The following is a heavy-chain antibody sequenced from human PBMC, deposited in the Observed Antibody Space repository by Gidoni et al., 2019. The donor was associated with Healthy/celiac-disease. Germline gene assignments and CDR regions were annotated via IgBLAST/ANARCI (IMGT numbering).Heavy chain of an antibody. CDR2: ISGSGGST. CDR3: AKAPHYYDSSGYNY. J-gene: IGHJ4*02. CDR1: GFTFRSYA. D-gene: IGHD3-22*01. V-gene: IGHV3-23*01. Sequence: EVQLLESGGGLVQPGGSLRLSCAASGFTFRSYAMSWVRQAPGKGLEWVSAISGSGGSTYYADSVKGRFTISRDNSKNTLYLQMNSLRAEDTAVYYCAKAPHYYDSSGYNYWGQGTLVTVSS.